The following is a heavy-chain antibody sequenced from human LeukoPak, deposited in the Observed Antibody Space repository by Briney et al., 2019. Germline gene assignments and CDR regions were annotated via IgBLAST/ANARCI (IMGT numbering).Heavy chain of an antibody. CDR1: GYTFTSYD. V-gene: IGHV1-8*01. Sequence: ASVKVSCKASGYTFTSYDINWVRQATGQGLEWMGWMNPNSGNTGYAQKFQGTVTMTRNTSISTAYMELSSLRSEDTAVHYCAGYGGNSPFDYWGQGTLVTVSS. CDR3: AGYGGNSPFDY. CDR2: MNPNSGNT. D-gene: IGHD4-23*01. J-gene: IGHJ4*02.